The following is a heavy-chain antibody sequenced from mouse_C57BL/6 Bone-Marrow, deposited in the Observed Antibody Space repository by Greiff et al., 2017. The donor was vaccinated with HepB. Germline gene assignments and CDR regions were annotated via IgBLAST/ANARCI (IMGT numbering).Heavy chain of an antibody. J-gene: IGHJ3*01. CDR3: AREDYGSSPFAY. D-gene: IGHD1-1*01. CDR2: IYPRSGNT. Sequence: VQLQQSGAELARPGASVKLSCKASGYTFTSYGISSVKQRTGQGLEWIGEIYPRSGNTYYNEKFKGKATLTADKSSSTAYMELRSLTSEDSAVYFCAREDYGSSPFAYWGQGTLVTVSA. V-gene: IGHV1-81*01. CDR1: GYTFTSYG.